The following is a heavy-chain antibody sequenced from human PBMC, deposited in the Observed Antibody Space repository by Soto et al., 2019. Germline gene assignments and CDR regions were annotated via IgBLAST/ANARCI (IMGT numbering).Heavy chain of an antibody. J-gene: IGHJ6*02. D-gene: IGHD3-3*01. Sequence: EVQLVESGGGLVQPGGSLRLSCAASGFTFSSYEMNWVRQAPGKGLEWVSYISSSGSTIYYADSVKGRFTISRDNAKNSLYLQMSSLRAEDTAVYYCARVRYDFWSGYYNDGMDVWGQGTTVTVSS. V-gene: IGHV3-48*03. CDR1: GFTFSSYE. CDR3: ARVRYDFWSGYYNDGMDV. CDR2: ISSSGSTI.